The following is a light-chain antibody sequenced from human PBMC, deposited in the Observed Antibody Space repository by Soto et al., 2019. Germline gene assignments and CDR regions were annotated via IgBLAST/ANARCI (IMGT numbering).Light chain of an antibody. Sequence: DIVMTQSPDSLAVSLGERATINCNSSQSVLYSSNNKNYLAWYQQKPGQPPKLLIYWASTRESGVADRFSGSGSGADFTPTSSLLPAEDVAFYYCQQYYRPWTFGQGTKVEIK. J-gene: IGKJ1*01. CDR1: QSVLYSSNNKNY. CDR3: QQYYRPWT. CDR2: WAS. V-gene: IGKV4-1*01.